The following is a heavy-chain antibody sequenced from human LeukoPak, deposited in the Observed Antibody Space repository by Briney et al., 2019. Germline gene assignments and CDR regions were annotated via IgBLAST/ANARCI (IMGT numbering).Heavy chain of an antibody. V-gene: IGHV1-46*01. Sequence: EASVKVSCKASGYTFTSYYMHWVRQAPGQGLEWMGIINPSGGSTSYAQKFQGRVTMTRDMSTSTVYMELSSLRSEDTAVYYCARADDSSWYYYNILRFLEWNPWFDPWGQGTLVTVSS. CDR1: GYTFTSYY. CDR3: ARADDSSWYYYNILRFLEWNPWFDP. D-gene: IGHD3-3*01. CDR2: INPSGGST. J-gene: IGHJ5*02.